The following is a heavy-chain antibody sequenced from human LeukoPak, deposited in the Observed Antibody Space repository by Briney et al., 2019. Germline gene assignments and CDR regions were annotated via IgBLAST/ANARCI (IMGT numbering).Heavy chain of an antibody. J-gene: IGHJ3*02. D-gene: IGHD5-18*01. CDR1: GFTFSSYG. Sequence: GGSLRLSCAASGFTFSSYGMHWVRQAPGKGLEWVAVIWYDGSNKYYADSVKGRFTISRDNSKNMLYLQMNSLRAEDTAVYYCAKDLTRIQLWTKNAFDIWGQGTMVTVSS. V-gene: IGHV3-33*06. CDR3: AKDLTRIQLWTKNAFDI. CDR2: IWYDGSNK.